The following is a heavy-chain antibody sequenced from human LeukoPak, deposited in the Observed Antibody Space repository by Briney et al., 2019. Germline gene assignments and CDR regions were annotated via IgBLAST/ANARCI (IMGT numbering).Heavy chain of an antibody. CDR1: GGSFSGYY. V-gene: IGHV4-34*01. J-gene: IGHJ3*02. Sequence: PSETLSLTCAVYGGSFSGYYWSWIRQPPGKGLEWIGEINHSGSTNYNPSLKSRVTISVDTSKNQFSLKLSSVTAADTAVYYCARGPTVVVTVTILTHAFDIWGQGTMVTVSS. CDR3: ARGPTVVVTVTILTHAFDI. D-gene: IGHD2-21*02. CDR2: INHSGST.